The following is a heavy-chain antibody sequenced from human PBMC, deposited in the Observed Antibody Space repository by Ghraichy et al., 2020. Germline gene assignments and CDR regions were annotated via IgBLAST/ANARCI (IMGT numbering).Heavy chain of an antibody. CDR1: GFTFSMYA. CDR3: AKDSGIAVAADYFYYGMVV. CDR2: ISGSDDSA. V-gene: IGHV3-23*01. Sequence: GGSLRLSCAASGFTFSMYAMNWVRQAPGKGLQWVSAISGSDDSAYYADSVKGRFTISRDDSQNTLYLQMKSLSAEDTGVYFCAKDSGIAVAADYFYYGMVVWGKGTTVTVSS. J-gene: IGHJ6*04. D-gene: IGHD6-19*01.